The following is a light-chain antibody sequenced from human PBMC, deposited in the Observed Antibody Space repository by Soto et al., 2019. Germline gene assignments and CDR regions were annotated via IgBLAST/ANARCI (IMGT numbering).Light chain of an antibody. J-gene: IGKJ2*02. CDR2: GAS. Sequence: EIVLTQSPDTLSVSPGERATLSCRASQSVSSSSLAWYQQKRGQAPRLLIYGASSRATGIPDRFSGSESGTDFTLTISILEPEDFAVYYCQHYGSARRTFGQGTELEIK. CDR1: QSVSSSS. V-gene: IGKV3-20*01. CDR3: QHYGSARRT.